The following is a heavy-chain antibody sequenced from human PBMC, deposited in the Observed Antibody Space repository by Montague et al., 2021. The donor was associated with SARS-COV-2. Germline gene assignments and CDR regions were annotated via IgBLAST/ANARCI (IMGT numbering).Heavy chain of an antibody. CDR1: GGSISSYY. Sequence: SETLSLTCTVSGGSISSYYWSWIRQPPGKGLEWIGYLNYSGSTNYNPSLKSRVTISVDTSKNQFSLNLSSVTAADTAVYYCARNLVVHYWYGMDVWGQGTTVTVSS. V-gene: IGHV4-59*01. J-gene: IGHJ6*02. CDR3: ARNLVVHYWYGMDV. D-gene: IGHD2-15*01. CDR2: LNYSGST.